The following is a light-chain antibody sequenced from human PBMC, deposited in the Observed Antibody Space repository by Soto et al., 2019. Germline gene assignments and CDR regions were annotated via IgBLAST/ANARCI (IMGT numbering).Light chain of an antibody. V-gene: IGKV1-27*01. CDR3: QQYYSAPFT. Sequence: DIPMTQSPSSLSASVGDTVVISCRAGQGISNRLAWYHQKPGSVPKLLIYDASTLQSGVPSRFSGSGSGTDFTLTITSLQPEDVGAYYCQQYYSAPFTFGPGTRVDI. CDR2: DAS. CDR1: QGISNR. J-gene: IGKJ3*01.